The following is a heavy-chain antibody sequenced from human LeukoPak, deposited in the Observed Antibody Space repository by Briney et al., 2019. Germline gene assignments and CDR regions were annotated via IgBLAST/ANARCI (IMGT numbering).Heavy chain of an antibody. J-gene: IGHJ6*03. CDR2: IYTSGST. D-gene: IGHD3-10*01. V-gene: IGHV4-4*07. Sequence: TSETLSLTCTVSGGSISSYYWSWIRQYAGKGLEWIGRIYTSGSTNYNPSLKSRVTMSVDKSKNQFSLKLSSVTAAETAVYYCARETYYYGSGSRDYYMDVWGKGTTVTVSS. CDR3: ARETYYYGSGSRDYYMDV. CDR1: GGSISSYY.